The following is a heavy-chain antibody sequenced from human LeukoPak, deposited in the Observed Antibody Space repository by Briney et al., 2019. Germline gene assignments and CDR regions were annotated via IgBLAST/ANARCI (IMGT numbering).Heavy chain of an antibody. CDR2: IYHSGST. J-gene: IGHJ3*02. CDR1: GYSISSGYY. Sequence: SETLSLTCTVSGYSISSGYYWGWIRQPPGKGLEWIGSIYHSGSTYYNPSLKSRVTISVDTSKNQFSLKLSSVTAADTAVYYCARGVGYIYGRDDAFDIWGQGTMVTVSS. D-gene: IGHD5-18*01. CDR3: ARGVGYIYGRDDAFDI. V-gene: IGHV4-38-2*02.